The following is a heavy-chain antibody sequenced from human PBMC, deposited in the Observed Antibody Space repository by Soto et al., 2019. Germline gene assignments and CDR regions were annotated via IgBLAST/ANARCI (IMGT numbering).Heavy chain of an antibody. CDR3: AKDRGSSGWYAQGYYYYGMDV. D-gene: IGHD6-19*01. J-gene: IGHJ6*02. CDR2: ISYDGSNK. CDR1: GFTFSSYG. Sequence: SCAASGFTFSSYGMHWVRQAPGKGLEWVAVISYDGSNKYYADSVKGRFTISRDNSKNTLYLQMNSLRAEDTAVYYCAKDRGSSGWYAQGYYYYGMDVWGQGTTVTVSS. V-gene: IGHV3-30*18.